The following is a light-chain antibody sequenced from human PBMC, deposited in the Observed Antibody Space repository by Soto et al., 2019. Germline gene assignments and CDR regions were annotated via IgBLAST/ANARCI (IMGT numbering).Light chain of an antibody. CDR2: KAS. CDR3: QHYNSYSEA. CDR1: QTISSW. Sequence: DIQMTQSPSTLSGSLRDRVTITCGASQTISSWLAWYQQKPGKAPKLLIYKASTLKSGVPSRFSGSGSGTEFTLTISSLQPDDFATYYCQHYNSYSEAFGQGTKVDIK. J-gene: IGKJ1*01. V-gene: IGKV1-5*03.